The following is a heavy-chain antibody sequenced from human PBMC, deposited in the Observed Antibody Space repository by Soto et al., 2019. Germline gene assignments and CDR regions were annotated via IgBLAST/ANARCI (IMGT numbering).Heavy chain of an antibody. Sequence: EVQLLESGGGLIQPGGSLRLSCAASGFTFSNFAMTWVRQAPGKGLEWVLSISGSGGSTYSPDSVKGRFTISRDNSKDTLYLQLNSLTADDTAVYYCAKGAAAATRGQMWLESWGQGTLVTVSS. CDR3: AKGAAAATRGQMWLES. J-gene: IGHJ5*01. CDR1: GFTFSNFA. V-gene: IGHV3-23*01. CDR2: ISGSGGST. D-gene: IGHD6-13*01.